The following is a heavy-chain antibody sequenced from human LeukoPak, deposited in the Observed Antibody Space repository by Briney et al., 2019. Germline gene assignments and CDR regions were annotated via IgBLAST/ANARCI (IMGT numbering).Heavy chain of an antibody. J-gene: IGHJ4*02. CDR3: ARGSIGDYGDYGGLDY. CDR2: IIPIFGTA. CDR1: GGTFSSYA. Sequence: ASVKVSCKASGGTFSSYAISWVRQAPGQGLEWMGGIIPIFGTANYAQKFQGRVTITADESTSTAYMELSSLRSEDTAVYYCARGSIGDYGDYGGLDYWGQGTLVTVSS. V-gene: IGHV1-69*13. D-gene: IGHD4-17*01.